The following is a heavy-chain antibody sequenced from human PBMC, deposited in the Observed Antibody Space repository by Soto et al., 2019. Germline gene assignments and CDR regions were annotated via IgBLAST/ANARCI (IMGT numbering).Heavy chain of an antibody. D-gene: IGHD3-22*01. CDR2: IHYSGRP. CDR1: GYSFTISDYY. CDR3: AAHDSGGYYAEY. Sequence: QLQLQESGPGLVKPSETLSLTCTVSGYSFTISDYYWGWISQPPGKGLEWIGGIHYSGRPYYNPSLKSRATISGDTSKKQFSLKLTSVTAADAAVYYCAAHDSGGYYAEYWGQGTLVTVSA. V-gene: IGHV4-39*01. J-gene: IGHJ4*02.